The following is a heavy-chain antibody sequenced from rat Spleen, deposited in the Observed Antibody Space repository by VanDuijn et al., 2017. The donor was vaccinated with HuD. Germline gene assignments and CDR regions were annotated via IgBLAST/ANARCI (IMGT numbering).Heavy chain of an antibody. V-gene: IGHV5-27*01. CDR1: GFTFSNYY. CDR3: TTAGSTTDYYYAGGFDF. J-gene: IGHJ2*01. Sequence: EVQLVESGGGLAQPGWSLKLSCAASGFTFSNYYMAWVRQAPTKGLEWVAYISTGGTNTYFRDSVKGRFTISRDNAKSTLYLQMDSLRSEDTATYYCTTAGSTTDYYYAGGFDFWGQGVMVTVSS. CDR2: ISTGGTNT. D-gene: IGHD1-6*01.